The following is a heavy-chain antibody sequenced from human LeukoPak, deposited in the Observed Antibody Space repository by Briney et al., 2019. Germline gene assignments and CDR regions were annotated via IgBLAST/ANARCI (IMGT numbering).Heavy chain of an antibody. CDR1: GYTFTGYY. D-gene: IGHD3-10*01. Sequence: ASVKVSCKASGYTFTGYYMHWVRQAPGQGLEWMGWISAYNGNTNYAQKLQGRVTMTTDTSTSTAYMELRSLRSDDTAVYYCVRVKDYGPGSPLNDALEIWGRGTLVTVSS. J-gene: IGHJ3*02. CDR2: ISAYNGNT. V-gene: IGHV1-18*04. CDR3: VRVKDYGPGSPLNDALEI.